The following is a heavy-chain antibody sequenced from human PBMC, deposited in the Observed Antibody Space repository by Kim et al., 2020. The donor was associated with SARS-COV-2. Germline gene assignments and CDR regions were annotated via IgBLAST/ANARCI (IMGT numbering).Heavy chain of an antibody. J-gene: IGHJ4*02. CDR2: IYYSGST. CDR1: GGSISSSSYY. CDR3: TGHFYGDYVDY. V-gene: IGHV4-39*01. D-gene: IGHD4-17*01. Sequence: SETLSLSCTVSGGSISSSSYYWGWIRQPPGKGLEWIGSIYYSGSTYYNPSLKSRVTTSVDTSKNLFSLKLSSVTAADTAVYYCTGHFYGDYVDYWGQGTLVTVSS.